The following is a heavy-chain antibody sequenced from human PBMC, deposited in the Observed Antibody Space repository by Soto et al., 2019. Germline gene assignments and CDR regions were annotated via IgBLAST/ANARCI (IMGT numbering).Heavy chain of an antibody. CDR2: IYHSGNT. V-gene: IGHV4-38-2*01. J-gene: IGHJ3*01. CDR1: GHSISSGYY. CDR3: ARGANIMATSNDPFDV. D-gene: IGHD5-12*01. Sequence: SETLSVTCGVSGHSISSGYYWGWIRQPPGRGLEWIGNIYHSGNTYYNPSLKSRVTISLDTSKNQFSLRLNSVTAADTAVYYCARGANIMATSNDPFDVWGQGTMVTVSS.